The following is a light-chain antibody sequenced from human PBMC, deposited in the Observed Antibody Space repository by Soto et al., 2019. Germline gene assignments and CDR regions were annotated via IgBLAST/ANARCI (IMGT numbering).Light chain of an antibody. J-gene: IGLJ2*01. Sequence: QSVLTQPPSASGTPGQRVTISCSGSSSNIGSNTVNWYQQLPGTAPKLLIYNNNQRPSGVPDRFSGSKSGTSASLAISGLQSEDDEAYYCAAADDGMKGHVVFGGGTKLTVL. CDR1: SSNIGSNT. CDR2: NNN. CDR3: AAADDGMKGHVV. V-gene: IGLV1-44*01.